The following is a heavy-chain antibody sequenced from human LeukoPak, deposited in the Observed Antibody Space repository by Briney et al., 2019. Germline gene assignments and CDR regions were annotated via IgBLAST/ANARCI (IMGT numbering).Heavy chain of an antibody. D-gene: IGHD4-23*01. CDR1: GGSISSSSYY. CDR3: ARLIRSVVTPDY. Sequence: SETLSLTCTVSGGSISSSSYYWGWIRQPPGKGVEWIGSIYYSGSTYYNPSLKSRVTISVDTSKNQFSLKLSSVTAADTAVYYCARLIRSVVTPDYWGQGTLVTVSS. V-gene: IGHV4-39*01. CDR2: IYYSGST. J-gene: IGHJ4*02.